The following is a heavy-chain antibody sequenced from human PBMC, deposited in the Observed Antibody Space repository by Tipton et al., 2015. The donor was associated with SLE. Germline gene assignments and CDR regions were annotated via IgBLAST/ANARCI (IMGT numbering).Heavy chain of an antibody. CDR1: GGSISNYY. V-gene: IGHV4-4*07. Sequence: TLSLTCTVSGGSISNYYWSWIRQPAGKGLEWIGRIYNGGSTNYNPSLMSRVTMSVDTSRNQFSLKVNSVTAADTAVYYCAKESRDVYNPDSGYWGQGILVTVSS. CDR3: AKESRDVYNPDSGY. D-gene: IGHD5-24*01. J-gene: IGHJ4*02. CDR2: IYNGGST.